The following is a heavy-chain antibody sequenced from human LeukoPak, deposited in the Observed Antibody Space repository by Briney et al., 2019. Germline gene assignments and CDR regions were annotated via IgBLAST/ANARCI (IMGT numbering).Heavy chain of an antibody. CDR3: ARNILFAFDI. Sequence: GRSLRLSCAASGFTFSSYGMHWVRQAPGKGLEWVVVIWYDGSNKYYADSVKGRFTISRDNSKNTPYLQMNSLRAEDTAMYYCARNILFAFDIWGQGTMVTVSS. V-gene: IGHV3-33*01. J-gene: IGHJ3*02. CDR1: GFTFSSYG. CDR2: IWYDGSNK.